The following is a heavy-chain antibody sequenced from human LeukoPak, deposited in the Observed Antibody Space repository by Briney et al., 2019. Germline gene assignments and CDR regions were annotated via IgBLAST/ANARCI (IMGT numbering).Heavy chain of an antibody. J-gene: IGHJ4*02. Sequence: SETLSLTCTVSGGSISSGGYYWSWIRQHPGKGLEWIGYIYYSGSTYYNPSLKSRVTTSVDTSKNQFSLKLSSVTAADTAVYYCASRKAVAGTGGFDYWGQGTLVTVSS. D-gene: IGHD6-19*01. CDR1: GGSISSGGYY. V-gene: IGHV4-31*03. CDR2: IYYSGST. CDR3: ASRKAVAGTGGFDY.